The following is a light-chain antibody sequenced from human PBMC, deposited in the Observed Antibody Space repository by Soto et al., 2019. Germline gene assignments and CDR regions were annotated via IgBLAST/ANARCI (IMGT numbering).Light chain of an antibody. Sequence: DLQMTQSPSTLSASVGDRVTITCRASQSITIWLAWYQQKPGKAPKLLIHKASSLESGVPSRFSGSGSGTEFTLTISSLQPDDFATYYCQHYNSDPWTFGQGTKVEIK. J-gene: IGKJ1*01. CDR2: KAS. V-gene: IGKV1-5*03. CDR1: QSITIW. CDR3: QHYNSDPWT.